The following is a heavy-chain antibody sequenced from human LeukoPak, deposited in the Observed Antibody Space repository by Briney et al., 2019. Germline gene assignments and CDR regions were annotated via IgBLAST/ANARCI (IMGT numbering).Heavy chain of an antibody. V-gene: IGHV3-64*01. CDR1: GFTFSSYA. J-gene: IGHJ3*02. CDR2: ISSNGGST. D-gene: IGHD3-22*01. CDR3: ARDRVPDSSGYYWVDAFDI. Sequence: GGSLRLSCAASGFTFSSYAMHWVRQAPGKGLEYVSAISSNGGSTYYANSVKGRFTISRDNSKNTLYLQMGSLRAEDMAVYYCARDRVPDSSGYYWVDAFDIWGQGTMVTVSS.